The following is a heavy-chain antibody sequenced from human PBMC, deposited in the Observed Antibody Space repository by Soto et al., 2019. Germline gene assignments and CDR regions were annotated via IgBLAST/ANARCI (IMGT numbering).Heavy chain of an antibody. CDR1: GFTFSTYW. V-gene: IGHV3-74*01. CDR2: IRTDGSST. CDR3: ARATGSNYPFDY. D-gene: IGHD4-4*01. J-gene: IGHJ4*02. Sequence: EVQLVESGGGLVQPGGSLRLSCAATGFTFSTYWMHWVRQGPGKGLVWVSRIRTDGSSTNYADSVKGRFTISRDNAKSTLYLQMNSLRAEDTAVYYCARATGSNYPFDYWGQGSLVTVSS.